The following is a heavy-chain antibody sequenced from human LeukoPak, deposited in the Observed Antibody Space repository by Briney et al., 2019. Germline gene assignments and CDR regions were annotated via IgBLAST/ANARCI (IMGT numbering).Heavy chain of an antibody. CDR2: INPNSGGT. V-gene: IGHV1-2*02. CDR1: GYTFTGYY. J-gene: IGHJ5*02. Sequence: ASVKVSCKASGYTFTGYYMHWVRQAPGQGLEWMGWINPNSGGTNYAQKFQGRVTMTRDTSISTAYMELSRLRSDVTAVYYCARDRGRVVPAAIGWFDPWGQGTLVTVSS. CDR3: ARDRGRVVPAAIGWFDP. D-gene: IGHD2-2*01.